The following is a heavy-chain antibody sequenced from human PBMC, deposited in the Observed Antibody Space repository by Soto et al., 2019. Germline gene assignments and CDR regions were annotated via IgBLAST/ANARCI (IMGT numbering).Heavy chain of an antibody. CDR3: ARGVTVFGLVSRFWFDP. Sequence: SLPMCLTCSVAGGSSSSGDYSRSCVRQSPGKGLEWIGHIYNSGITYYNPSLKSRVVISIDTSRNQFSLRLNSLTAADRAVYFCARGVTVFGLVSRFWFDPWGQGTVVTVSS. D-gene: IGHD3-3*01. V-gene: IGHV4-30-4*01. CDR2: IYNSGIT. CDR1: GGSSSSGDYS. J-gene: IGHJ5*02.